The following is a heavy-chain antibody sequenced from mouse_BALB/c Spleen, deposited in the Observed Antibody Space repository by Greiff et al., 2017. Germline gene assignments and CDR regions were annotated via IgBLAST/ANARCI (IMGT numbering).Heavy chain of an antibody. D-gene: IGHD1-1*01. J-gene: IGHJ2*01. CDR3: ARSYYGLYYFDY. CDR1: GFNIKDTY. Sequence: SGAELVKPGASVKLSCTASGFNIKDTYMHWVKQRPEQGLEWIGRIDPANGNTKYDPKFQGKATITADTSSNTAYLQLSSLTSEDTAVYYCARSYYGLYYFDYWGQGTTLTVSS. CDR2: IDPANGNT. V-gene: IGHV14-3*02.